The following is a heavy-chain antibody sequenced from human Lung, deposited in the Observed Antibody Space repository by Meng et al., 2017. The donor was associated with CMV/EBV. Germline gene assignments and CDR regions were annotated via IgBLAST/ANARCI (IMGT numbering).Heavy chain of an antibody. CDR2: IWYDGSNK. V-gene: IGHV3-33*06. CDR1: GFTFSSYG. Sequence: SCAASGFTFSSYGMHWVRQAPGKGLEWVAVIWYDGSNKYYADSVKGRFTISRDNSKNTLYLQMNSLRAEDTAVYYCAKTEYYYDSSGYWGVDYWXQGPLVTVSS. CDR3: AKTEYYYDSSGYWGVDY. D-gene: IGHD3-22*01. J-gene: IGHJ4*02.